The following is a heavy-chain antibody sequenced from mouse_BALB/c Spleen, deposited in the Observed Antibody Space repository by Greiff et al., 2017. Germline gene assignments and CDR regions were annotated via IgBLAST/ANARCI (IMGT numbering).Heavy chain of an antibody. V-gene: IGHV5-12-1*01. J-gene: IGHJ4*01. D-gene: IGHD2-1*01. CDR1: GFAFSSYD. CDR2: ISSGGGST. CDR3: ARHDGGNYAVVAMDY. Sequence: EVMLVESGGGLVKPGGSLKLSCAASGFAFSSYDMSWVRQTPEKRLEWVAYISSGGGSTYYPDTVKGRFTISRDNAKNTLYLQMSSLKSEDTAMYYCARHDGGNYAVVAMDYWGQGTSVTVSS.